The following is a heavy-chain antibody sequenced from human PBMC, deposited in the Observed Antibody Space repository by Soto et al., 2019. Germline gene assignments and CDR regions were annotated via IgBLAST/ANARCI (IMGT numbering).Heavy chain of an antibody. Sequence: EVQLLESGGGLVQPGGSLRLSCAASGFTFSSYAMSWVRQAPGKGLEWVSAISGSGVRAFYADSVKGRFTISRDNTKNTLYVLKNSLRAEDTALYYCARLKAGLRQNLMNWYFDLWGRGTLVTVSS. D-gene: IGHD2-8*01. CDR2: ISGSGVRA. CDR3: ARLKAGLRQNLMNWYFDL. V-gene: IGHV3-23*01. J-gene: IGHJ2*01. CDR1: GFTFSSYA.